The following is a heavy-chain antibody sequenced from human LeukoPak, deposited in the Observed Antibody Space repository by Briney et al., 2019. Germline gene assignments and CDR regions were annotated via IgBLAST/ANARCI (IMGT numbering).Heavy chain of an antibody. V-gene: IGHV4-59*01. CDR2: IYYSGST. CDR1: GGSISSYY. D-gene: IGHD2-21*01. Sequence: SETLSLTCTVSGGSISSYYWSWIRQSPGKGLEWIGYIYYSGSTNYNPSLKSRVTISVDTSKNQFSLKLSSVTAADTAVYYCARVYSSSRRGPLYYFDYWGQGTLVTVSS. CDR3: ARVYSSSRRGPLYYFDY. J-gene: IGHJ4*02.